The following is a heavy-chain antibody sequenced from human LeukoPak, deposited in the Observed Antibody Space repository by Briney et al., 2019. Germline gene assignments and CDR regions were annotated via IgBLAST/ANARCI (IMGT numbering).Heavy chain of an antibody. CDR2: IYYSGST. D-gene: IGHD3-22*01. J-gene: IGHJ6*02. CDR1: GGSISSGDYS. V-gene: IGHV4-30-4*01. Sequence: KTSQTLSLTCTVSGGSISSGDYSWSWIRQTPGKGLEWIGYIYYSGSTYYNPSLKSRVTISVDTSKNQFSLKLSSVTAADTAVYYCAISPYYGSSGYSGMDVWGQGTTVTVSS. CDR3: AISPYYGSSGYSGMDV.